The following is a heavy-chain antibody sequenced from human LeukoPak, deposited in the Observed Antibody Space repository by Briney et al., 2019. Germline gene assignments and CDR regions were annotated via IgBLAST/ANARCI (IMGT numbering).Heavy chain of an antibody. Sequence: SGPTLVNPTQTLTLTCTFSGFSLSTSGVGVGWIRRPPGKALEWLALIYWNDDKRYSPSLKSRLTITKDTSKNQVVLTMTNMDPVDTATYYCAHSSLRYFDPSYWFDPWGQGTLVTVSS. CDR1: GFSLSTSGVG. D-gene: IGHD3-9*01. J-gene: IGHJ5*02. CDR2: IYWNDDK. V-gene: IGHV2-5*01. CDR3: AHSSLRYFDPSYWFDP.